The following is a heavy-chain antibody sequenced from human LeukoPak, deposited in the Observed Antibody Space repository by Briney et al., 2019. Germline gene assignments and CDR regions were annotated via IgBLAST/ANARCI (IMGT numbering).Heavy chain of an antibody. CDR3: AKDKRSSSAIYYYYYGMDV. Sequence: GGSLRLSCAASGFTFSSYSTNWVRQAPGKGLEWVSSISSSSSYIYYADSVKGRFTISRDNAKNSLYLQMNSLRAEDTAVYYCAKDKRSSSAIYYYYYGMDVWGQGTTVTVSS. CDR2: ISSSSSYI. J-gene: IGHJ6*02. V-gene: IGHV3-21*01. D-gene: IGHD6-13*01. CDR1: GFTFSSYS.